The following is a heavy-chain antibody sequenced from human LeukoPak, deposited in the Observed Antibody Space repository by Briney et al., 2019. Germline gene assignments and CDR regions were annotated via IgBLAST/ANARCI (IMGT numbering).Heavy chain of an antibody. CDR3: ARVSEYYYFDY. J-gene: IGHJ4*02. CDR2: INPNSGGT. Sequence: ASVRVSCKASGYTFTGYFMHWMRQAPGQGPEWMGWINPNSGGTNYAQKFQGRVIMTRDTSISTAYMELSRLRSDDTAVYYCARVSEYYYFDYWGQGTLVPVSS. D-gene: IGHD2/OR15-2a*01. V-gene: IGHV1-2*02. CDR1: GYTFTGYF.